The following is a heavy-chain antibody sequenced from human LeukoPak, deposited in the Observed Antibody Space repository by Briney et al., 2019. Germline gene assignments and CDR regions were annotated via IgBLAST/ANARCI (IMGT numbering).Heavy chain of an antibody. CDR1: GGSISSSNW. CDR2: IYHSAST. D-gene: IGHD3-9*01. CDR3: ASRNYDILTGYWVYFGY. V-gene: IGHV4-4*02. Sequence: SGTLSLTCAVSGGSISSSNWWSWVRQPPGKGLEWIGEIYHSASTNYNPSLKSRVTISVDKSKNQFSLKLSSVTAADTAVYYCASRNYDILTGYWVYFGYWGQGTLVTVSS. J-gene: IGHJ4*02.